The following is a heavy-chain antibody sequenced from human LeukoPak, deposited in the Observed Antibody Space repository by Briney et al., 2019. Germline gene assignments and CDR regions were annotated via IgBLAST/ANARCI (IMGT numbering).Heavy chain of an antibody. CDR2: IYYSGST. Sequence: PSQTLSLTCTVSGGSISSGGYYWSWIRQHPGKGLEWIGYIYYSGSTYYNPSLKSRVTISVDTSKNQFSLKLSSVTAADTAVYYCARGGLIAAAGVFDYWGQGTLVTVSS. CDR3: ARGGLIAAAGVFDY. D-gene: IGHD6-13*01. CDR1: GGSISSGGYY. V-gene: IGHV4-31*03. J-gene: IGHJ4*02.